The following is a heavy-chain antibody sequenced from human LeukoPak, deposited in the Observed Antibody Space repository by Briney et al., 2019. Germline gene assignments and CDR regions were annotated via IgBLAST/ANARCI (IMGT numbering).Heavy chain of an antibody. Sequence: GESLKISCKVSGYSFTTYWIAWVRQMPGKGLEWMGIIYPGDSDTRYNPSFQGQVTISADKSTSTAYLQWNSLKASDTAMYYCARRGPAADWFDPWGQGTLVTVSS. CDR1: GYSFTTYW. J-gene: IGHJ5*02. D-gene: IGHD6-13*01. CDR2: IYPGDSDT. V-gene: IGHV5-51*01. CDR3: ARRGPAADWFDP.